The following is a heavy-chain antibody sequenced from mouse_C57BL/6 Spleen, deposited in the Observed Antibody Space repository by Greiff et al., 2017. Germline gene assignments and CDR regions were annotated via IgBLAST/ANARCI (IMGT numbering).Heavy chain of an antibody. Sequence: DVKLVESGGDLVKPGGSLKLSCAASGFTFSSYGMSWVRQTPDKRLEWVATISSGGSYTYYPDSVKGRFTISRDNAKNTLYLQMSSLKSEDTAMYYCARLGYGYAMDYWGQGTSVTVSS. V-gene: IGHV5-6*02. CDR3: ARLGYGYAMDY. CDR2: ISSGGSYT. J-gene: IGHJ4*01. CDR1: GFTFSSYG. D-gene: IGHD2-2*01.